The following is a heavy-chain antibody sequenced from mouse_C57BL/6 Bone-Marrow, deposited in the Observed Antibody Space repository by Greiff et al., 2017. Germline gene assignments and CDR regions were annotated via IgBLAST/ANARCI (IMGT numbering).Heavy chain of an antibody. J-gene: IGHJ1*03. CDR2: IYPRSGNT. D-gene: IGHD1-1*01. CDR3: IITTVVARYWYFDV. Sequence: VQLQQSGAELARPGASVKLSCKASGYTFISYGISWVKQRTGQGLEWIGEIYPRSGNTYYNEKFKGKATLTADKSSSTAYMELRSLTSEDSAVYFCIITTVVARYWYFDVWGTGTTVTVSS. CDR1: GYTFISYG. V-gene: IGHV1-81*01.